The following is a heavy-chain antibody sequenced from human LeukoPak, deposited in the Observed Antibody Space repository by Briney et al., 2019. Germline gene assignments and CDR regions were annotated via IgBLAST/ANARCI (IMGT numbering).Heavy chain of an antibody. CDR1: GFTFSSYA. J-gene: IGHJ5*02. CDR2: ISYDGSNK. CDR3: ASLRGIAAAGTFDP. V-gene: IGHV3-30-3*01. Sequence: GGSLRLSCAASGFTFSSYAMHWVRQAPGKGLEWVAVISYDGSNKYYADSVKGRFTISRDNSKNTLYLQMNSLRAEDTAVYYCASLRGIAAAGTFDPWAREPWSPSPQ. D-gene: IGHD6-13*01.